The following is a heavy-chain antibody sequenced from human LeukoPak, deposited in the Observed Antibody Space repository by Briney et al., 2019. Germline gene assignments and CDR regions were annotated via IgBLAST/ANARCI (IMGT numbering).Heavy chain of an antibody. CDR3: ARLYSSGRYEYFQH. V-gene: IGHV3-23*01. J-gene: IGHJ1*01. CDR2: ISGSGGST. Sequence: GGSLRLSCAASGFTFNSYAMSWVRQAPGKGLEWVSAISGSGGSTYYADSVKGRFTVSRDNSKNTLYLQMNSLRAEDTAVYYCARLYSSGRYEYFQHWGQGTLVTVSS. D-gene: IGHD6-19*01. CDR1: GFTFNSYA.